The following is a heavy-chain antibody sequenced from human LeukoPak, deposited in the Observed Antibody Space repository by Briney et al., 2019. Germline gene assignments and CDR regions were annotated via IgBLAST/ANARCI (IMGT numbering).Heavy chain of an antibody. CDR2: IYSGGST. D-gene: IGHD6-13*01. V-gene: IGHV3-66*01. CDR3: ASPYSSRWYELCY. CDR1: EFSVGSNY. J-gene: IGHJ4*02. Sequence: GGSLRLSCAASEFSVGSNYMTWVRQAPGKGLEWVSLIYSGGSTYYADSVKGRFTISRDNSKNMLYLQMNSLRAEDTAVYYCASPYSSRWYELCYWGQGTLVTVSS.